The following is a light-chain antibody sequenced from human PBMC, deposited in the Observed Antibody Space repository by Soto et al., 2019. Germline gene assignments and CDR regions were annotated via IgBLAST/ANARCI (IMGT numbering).Light chain of an antibody. CDR3: QQRSNWPPYT. V-gene: IGKV3-11*01. CDR1: QGVTSS. J-gene: IGKJ2*01. CDR2: DAS. Sequence: EIVLTQSPATLSLSPGERPTLSCRAIQGVTSSLAWYQQKPGQAPRLLIYDASNRATGIPARFSGSGSGTDFTLTISSLEPEDFAVYYCQQRSNWPPYTFGQGTKLEIK.